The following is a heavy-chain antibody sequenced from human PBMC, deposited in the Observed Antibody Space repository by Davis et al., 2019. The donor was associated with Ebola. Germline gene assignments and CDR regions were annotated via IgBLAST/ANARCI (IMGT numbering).Heavy chain of an antibody. CDR2: IYPGDSDT. CDR3: ARDGWRDRSYYYGMDV. Sequence: GESLKISCKGSGYSFTSYWIGWVRQMPGKGLEWMGIIYPGDSDTRYSPSFQGQVTISADKSISTAYLQWSSLRSEDTAVYYCARDGWRDRSYYYGMDVWGQGTTVTVSS. D-gene: IGHD5-24*01. J-gene: IGHJ6*02. CDR1: GYSFTSYW. V-gene: IGHV5-51*01.